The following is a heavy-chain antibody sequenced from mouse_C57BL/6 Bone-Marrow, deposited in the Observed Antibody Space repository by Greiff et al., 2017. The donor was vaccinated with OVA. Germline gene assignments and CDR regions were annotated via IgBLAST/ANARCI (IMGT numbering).Heavy chain of an antibody. CDR1: GYPFTSYG. CDR3: AGYDAWFAY. Sequence: QVQLQQSGAELARPGASVKLSCKASGYPFTSYGISWVKQRTGQGLEWIGEIYPRSGNTYYNEKFKGKATLTADKSSSTAYMELRSLTSEDSAVYFCAGYDAWFAYWGQGTLVTVSA. J-gene: IGHJ3*01. D-gene: IGHD2-2*01. V-gene: IGHV1-81*01. CDR2: IYPRSGNT.